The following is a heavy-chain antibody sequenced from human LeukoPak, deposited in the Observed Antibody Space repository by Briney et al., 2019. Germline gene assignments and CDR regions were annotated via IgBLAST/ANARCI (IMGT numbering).Heavy chain of an antibody. D-gene: IGHD1-26*01. CDR1: GYTFTSYY. J-gene: IGHJ4*02. CDR3: ARAGVGATRSDY. CDR2: INPSGGST. Sequence: GASVKVSCKASGYTFTSYYMHWVRQAPGQGLEWMGIINPSGGSTSYAQKFQGRVTMTRDTSTGTAYMELRSLRSDDTAVYYCARAGVGATRSDYWGQGTLVTVSS. V-gene: IGHV1-46*01.